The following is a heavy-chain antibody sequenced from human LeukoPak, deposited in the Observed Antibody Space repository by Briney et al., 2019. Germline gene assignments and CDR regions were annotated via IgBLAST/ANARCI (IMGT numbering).Heavy chain of an antibody. CDR1: GFTFDDYA. CDR2: ISWNSGSI. D-gene: IGHD3-10*01. CDR3: AKDLGGSGSWYYFDY. V-gene: IGHV3-9*01. Sequence: GRSLRLSCAASGFTFDDYAMYWVRQAPGKGLEWVSGISWNSGSIGYADSVKGRFTISRDNAKNSLYLQMNSLRAEDTALYYCAKDLGGSGSWYYFDYWGQGTLVTVSS. J-gene: IGHJ4*02.